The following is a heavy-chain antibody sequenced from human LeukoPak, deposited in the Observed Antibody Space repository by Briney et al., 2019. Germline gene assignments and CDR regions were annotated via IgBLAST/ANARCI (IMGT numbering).Heavy chain of an antibody. V-gene: IGHV4-39*06. CDR3: ARVYYSNSYDYWHFDL. D-gene: IGHD6-13*01. Sequence: GSLRLSCTASGFTFSSYAMSWIRQPPGKGLEWIGSIYYSGSTYHNPSLKSRVTISVDTSQTQFPLKLGSVTAADTAVYYCARVYYSNSYDYWHFDLWGRGTLVTVSS. J-gene: IGHJ2*01. CDR2: IYYSGST. CDR1: GFTFSSYA.